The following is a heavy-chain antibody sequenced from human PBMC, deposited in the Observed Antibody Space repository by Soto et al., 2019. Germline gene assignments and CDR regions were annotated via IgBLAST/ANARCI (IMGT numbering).Heavy chain of an antibody. D-gene: IGHD5-18*01. Sequence: QVQLVQSGAEVKKPGASVKVSCKASGYTLTSYGISWVRQAPGQGLEWMGWISAYNGNTNYAQKLQDRVTMTTDTSTSTAYMELRSSRSDDTAVYSCAREPSAMVVKRGYFDYGGEGTLVTFAS. CDR1: GYTLTSYG. J-gene: IGHJ4*02. CDR3: AREPSAMVVKRGYFDY. CDR2: ISAYNGNT. V-gene: IGHV1-18*01.